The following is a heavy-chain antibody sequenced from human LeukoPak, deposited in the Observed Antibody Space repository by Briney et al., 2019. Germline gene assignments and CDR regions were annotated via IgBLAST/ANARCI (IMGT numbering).Heavy chain of an antibody. V-gene: IGHV3-20*04. D-gene: IGHD5-18*01. CDR2: IIWNGVSS. CDR3: ARDFYGYQLFDY. Sequence: GGSLRLSCAASGFIFDDYSMSWVRQPPGKGLEWVSGIIWNGVSSGYADSVKGRFTISRDNAKNSLYLQMNNLRVEDTAVYYCARDFYGYQLFDYWGQGTLVTVSS. CDR1: GFIFDDYS. J-gene: IGHJ4*02.